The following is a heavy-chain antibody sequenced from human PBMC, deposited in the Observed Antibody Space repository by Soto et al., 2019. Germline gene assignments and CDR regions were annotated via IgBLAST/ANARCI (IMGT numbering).Heavy chain of an antibody. CDR2: ISGSNGST. J-gene: IGHJ4*02. D-gene: IGHD5-12*01. Sequence: GGSLRLSCAASGFTFSSYAMSWVRQAPGKGLERVSAISGSNGSTYYAETVKSQFTISRDNSKKTLYLKMNSLRAEDTAEYNYAKDFGGYSGYDYAIAVAGTPLGFDYWGQGT. V-gene: IGHV3-23*01. CDR3: AKDFGGYSGYDYAIAVAGTPLGFDY. CDR1: GFTFSSYA.